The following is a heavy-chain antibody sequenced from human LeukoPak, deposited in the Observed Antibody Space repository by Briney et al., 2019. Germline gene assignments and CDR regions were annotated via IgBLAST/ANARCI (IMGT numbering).Heavy chain of an antibody. CDR1: GYTFTSYD. V-gene: IGHV1-69*04. Sequence: SVKVSCKASGYTFTSYDINWVRQATGQGLEWMGRIIPILGIANYAQKFQGRVTITADKSTSTAYMELSSLRSEDTAVYYCAREDSSWFYWGQGTLVTVSS. J-gene: IGHJ4*02. CDR3: AREDSSWFY. D-gene: IGHD6-13*01. CDR2: IIPILGIA.